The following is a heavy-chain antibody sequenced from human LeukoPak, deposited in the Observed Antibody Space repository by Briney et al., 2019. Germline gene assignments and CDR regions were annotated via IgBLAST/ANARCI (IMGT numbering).Heavy chain of an antibody. J-gene: IGHJ4*02. Sequence: SETLSLTCTVSGGSISSYYWSWSRQPPGKGLEWIGYIYYSGSTYYNPSLKSRVTISVDTSKNQFSLKLSSVTAADTAVYYCATSPANYDILTGYYPVPYYFDYWGQGTLVTVSS. CDR1: GGSISSYY. CDR2: IYYSGST. V-gene: IGHV4-59*04. D-gene: IGHD3-9*01. CDR3: ATSPANYDILTGYYPVPYYFDY.